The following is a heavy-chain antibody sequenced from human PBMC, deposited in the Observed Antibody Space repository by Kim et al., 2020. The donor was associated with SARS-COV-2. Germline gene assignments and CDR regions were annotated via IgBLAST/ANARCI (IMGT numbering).Heavy chain of an antibody. Sequence: NPTYATGLPGRFVFSLDTSVSTAYLQISSLKAEDTAVYFCARDSSGYFDSWGQGTLVTVSS. J-gene: IGHJ4*02. D-gene: IGHD2-8*02. CDR3: ARDSSGYFDS. V-gene: IGHV7-4-1*02. CDR2: NP.